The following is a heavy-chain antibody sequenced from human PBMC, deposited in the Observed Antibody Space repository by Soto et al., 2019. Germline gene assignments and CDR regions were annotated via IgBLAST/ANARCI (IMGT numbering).Heavy chain of an antibody. CDR2: IKEDGSET. CDR3: ARDRGPNTFDY. CDR1: GFTFSTSW. V-gene: IGHV3-7*01. Sequence: EVQLVESGGGLVQPGGSLRLSCAASGFTFSTSWMPWVRQAPGKGLEWVANIKEDGSETYYLDSVKGRFTVSKDKAKNSLYLQMNSLRAEDTAVYYCARDRGPNTFDYWGQGTLVTVSS. J-gene: IGHJ4*02.